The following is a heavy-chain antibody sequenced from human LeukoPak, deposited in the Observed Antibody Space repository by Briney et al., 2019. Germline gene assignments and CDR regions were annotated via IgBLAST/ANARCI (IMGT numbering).Heavy chain of an antibody. J-gene: IGHJ6*03. CDR3: ARVSTGQAYYYYMDV. Sequence: GGSLRLSCAVSGFTFSDHYMDWVRQAPGKGLEWVGRTRNRARSYSTEYAASVKGRFTISRDDSKNPLYLQMNSLKIEDAAVYYCARVSTGQAYYYYMDVWGKGTTVTVSS. V-gene: IGHV3-72*01. CDR2: TRNRARSYST. CDR1: GFTFSDHY.